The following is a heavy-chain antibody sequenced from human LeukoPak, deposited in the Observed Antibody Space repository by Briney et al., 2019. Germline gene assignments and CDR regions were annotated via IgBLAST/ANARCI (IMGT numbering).Heavy chain of an antibody. D-gene: IGHD3-22*01. Sequence: SETLSLTCTVSGGSISNYYWSWIRQPPVKGLEWIGSIYYDRSTDYNPSLKSRVTISLDTPKNQFSLRLSSVTAADTAVYYCARHYYGTSAYADWGQGTLVTVSS. CDR2: IYYDRST. V-gene: IGHV4-59*08. J-gene: IGHJ4*02. CDR1: GGSISNYY. CDR3: ARHYYGTSAYAD.